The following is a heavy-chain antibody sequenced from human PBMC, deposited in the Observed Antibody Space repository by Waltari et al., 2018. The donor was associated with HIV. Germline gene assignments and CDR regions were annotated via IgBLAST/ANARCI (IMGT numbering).Heavy chain of an antibody. Sequence: EVQLVESGGGSVQPGGSLRLSCAASGFIFRNTWMNWVRQRPGEGLECSGHVKSHGDGGTQQINVCMRGSSVISRDDLKDTLILDSEKVGIDHTDGYFCFMEKWFGGFFQEAMEHWGQGTQGIVSS. CDR1: GFIFRNTW. J-gene: IGHJ4*02. V-gene: IGHV3-15*01. CDR3: FMEKWFGGFFQEAMEH. CDR2: VKSHGDGGTQ. D-gene: IGHD3-16*01.